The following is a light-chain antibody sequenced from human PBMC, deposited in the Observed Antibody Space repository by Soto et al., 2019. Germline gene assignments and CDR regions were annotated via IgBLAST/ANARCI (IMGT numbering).Light chain of an antibody. CDR3: QQYGGSPRT. V-gene: IGKV3D-20*01. Sequence: EIVLTQSPATLSLSPGERATLSCGASQSISRNNLAWYQQKPGLAPRLLIYDASRRATGIPDRFSGSGSGTAFTYTISGLEPEDSAVYYCQQYGGSPRTFGQGTKVEIK. CDR2: DAS. J-gene: IGKJ1*01. CDR1: QSISRNN.